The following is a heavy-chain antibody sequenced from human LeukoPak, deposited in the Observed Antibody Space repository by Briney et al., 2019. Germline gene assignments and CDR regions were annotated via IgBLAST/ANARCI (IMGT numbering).Heavy chain of an antibody. V-gene: IGHV3-21*01. D-gene: IGHD1-26*01. CDR3: AREVYSGSSRGFGDI. CDR2: ISSSSSYI. J-gene: IGHJ3*02. Sequence: GGSLRLSCAASGFTFSSYSMNWVRQAPGKGLEWVSSISSSSSYIYYADSVKGRFTISRDNAKNSLYLQMNSLRAEDTAVYYCAREVYSGSSRGFGDIRGQGTMVTVSS. CDR1: GFTFSSYS.